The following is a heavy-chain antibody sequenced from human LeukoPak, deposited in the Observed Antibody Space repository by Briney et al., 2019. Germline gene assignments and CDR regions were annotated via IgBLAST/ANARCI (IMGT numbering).Heavy chain of an antibody. J-gene: IGHJ4*02. V-gene: IGHV1-2*02. CDR2: MNPKNGGT. CDR1: GHTFTGNY. Sequence: ASVKVFCKASGHTFTGNYIHWLRQAPGQGLEWMGWMNPKNGGTNYALKFQGRVTMTGDTSINTAYLNLSGLRSDDMALYYCTRALAFWGQGTLVTVSS. CDR3: TRALAF.